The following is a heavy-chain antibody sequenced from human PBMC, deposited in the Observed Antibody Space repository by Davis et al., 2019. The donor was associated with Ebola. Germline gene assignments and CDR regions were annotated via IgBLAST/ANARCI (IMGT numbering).Heavy chain of an antibody. CDR2: IYYSGST. D-gene: IGHD5-12*01. V-gene: IGHV4-31*03. J-gene: IGHJ6*02. CDR1: GGSISSGGYY. Sequence: MPSETLSLTCTVSGGSISSGGYYWSWIRQHPGKGLEWIGYIYYSGSTYYNPPLKSRVTISVDTSKNQFSLKLSSVTAADTAVYYCARGRGKWLRFYGMDVWGQGTTVTVSS. CDR3: ARGRGKWLRFYGMDV.